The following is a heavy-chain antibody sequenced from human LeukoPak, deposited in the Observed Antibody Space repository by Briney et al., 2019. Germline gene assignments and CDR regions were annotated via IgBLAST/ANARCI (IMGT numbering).Heavy chain of an antibody. V-gene: IGHV3-33*01. D-gene: IGHD6-19*01. J-gene: IGHJ4*02. CDR2: IWYDGSNK. CDR3: ARTALGGAVAGTRDFDY. CDR1: GFTFSSYG. Sequence: GGSLRLSCAASGFTFSSYGMHWVRQAPGKGLEWVADIWYDGSNKYYADSVKGRFTISRDNSKNTLYLQMNSLRAEDTAVYYCARTALGGAVAGTRDFDYWGQGTLVTVSS.